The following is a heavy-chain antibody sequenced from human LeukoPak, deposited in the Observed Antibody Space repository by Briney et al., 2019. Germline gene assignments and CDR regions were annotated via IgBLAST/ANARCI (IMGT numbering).Heavy chain of an antibody. CDR3: ARVERYSSSRPTYYYYGMDV. J-gene: IGHJ6*02. CDR2: ISAYNGNT. Sequence: ASVKVSCKASGYTFTSYGISWVRQAPGQGLEWMGWISAYNGNTNYVQKLQGRVTMTTDTSTSTAYMELRSLRSDDTAVYYCARVERYSSSRPTYYYYGMDVWGQGTTVTVSS. D-gene: IGHD6-13*01. V-gene: IGHV1-18*01. CDR1: GYTFTSYG.